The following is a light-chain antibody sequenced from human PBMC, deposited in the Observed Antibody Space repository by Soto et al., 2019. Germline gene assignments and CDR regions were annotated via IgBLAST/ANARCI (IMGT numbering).Light chain of an antibody. V-gene: IGKV4-1*01. Sequence: DIVMTQSPDSLAVSLGERATINCKSSQSVLYSSNNKNHLAWYQQKPGQPPHLLIYWASTRESGVPDRFSGSGSGTDFTLTISSLQAEDVAVYYCQQYYSTPLTFGGGTKVEIK. CDR2: WAS. CDR3: QQYYSTPLT. J-gene: IGKJ4*01. CDR1: QSVLYSSNNKNH.